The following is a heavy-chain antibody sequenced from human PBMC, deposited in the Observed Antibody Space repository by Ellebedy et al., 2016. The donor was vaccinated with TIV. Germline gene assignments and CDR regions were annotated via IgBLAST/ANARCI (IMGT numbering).Heavy chain of an antibody. J-gene: IGHJ4*02. Sequence: ASVKVSCXASGYTFTSYYMHWVRQAPGQGLEWMGIINPSGGSTSYAQKFQGRVTMTRDTSTSTVYMELSSLRSEDTAVYYCARAAPTRITMIVVAQSNYIDYWGQGTLVTVSS. CDR1: GYTFTSYY. V-gene: IGHV1-46*01. CDR2: INPSGGST. CDR3: ARAAPTRITMIVVAQSNYIDY. D-gene: IGHD3-22*01.